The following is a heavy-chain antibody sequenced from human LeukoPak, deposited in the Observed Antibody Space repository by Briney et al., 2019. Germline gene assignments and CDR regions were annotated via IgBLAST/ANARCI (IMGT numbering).Heavy chain of an antibody. D-gene: IGHD3-22*01. CDR1: GFTFSSYA. CDR2: ISGSGGST. Sequence: PGGSLRLSCAATGFTFSSYAMSWVRQAPGKGLEWVSAISGSGGSTYYADSVKGRFTISRDNSKNTLYLQMNSLRAEDTAVYYCARPYDTSTDAFDIWGQGTMVTVSS. V-gene: IGHV3-23*01. CDR3: ARPYDTSTDAFDI. J-gene: IGHJ3*02.